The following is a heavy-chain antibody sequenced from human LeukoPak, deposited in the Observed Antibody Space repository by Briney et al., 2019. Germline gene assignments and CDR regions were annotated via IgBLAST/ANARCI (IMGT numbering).Heavy chain of an antibody. CDR3: AKNSGYSSSYYDAFDI. Sequence: GGSLRLSCAASGFTFDDYGMSWVRQAPGKGLEWVSGINWNGGSTGYADSVKGRFTISRDNAKNSLYLQMNSLRAEDTALYYCAKNSGYSSSYYDAFDIWGQGTMVTVSS. J-gene: IGHJ3*02. CDR1: GFTFDDYG. D-gene: IGHD6-13*01. V-gene: IGHV3-20*04. CDR2: INWNGGST.